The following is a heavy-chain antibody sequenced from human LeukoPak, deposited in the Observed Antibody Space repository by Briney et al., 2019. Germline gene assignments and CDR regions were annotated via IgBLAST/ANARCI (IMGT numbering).Heavy chain of an antibody. CDR2: IYYSGST. J-gene: IGHJ3*02. D-gene: IGHD3-10*01. Sequence: SETLSLTCTVSGGSISSSSYYWGWIRQPPGKWLEWIGSIYYSGSTYYNPSLKSRVTISVDTSKNQFSLKLSSVTAADTAVYYCARGTMVRGVIGAFDIWGQGTMVTVSS. V-gene: IGHV4-39*01. CDR3: ARGTMVRGVIGAFDI. CDR1: GGSISSSSYY.